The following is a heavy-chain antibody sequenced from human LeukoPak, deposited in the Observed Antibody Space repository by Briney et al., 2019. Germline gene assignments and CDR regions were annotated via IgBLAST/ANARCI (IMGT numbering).Heavy chain of an antibody. CDR2: INQDGRGR. D-gene: IGHD3-3*02. Sequence: GGSLRLSCADTGFTFTVNWMTWVREAPGEGLEWVAHINQDGRGRYYVDSVQGRFIISRDNAQNSVHMQMNSLRAEDTAVYYCATGLEQLQHWFYWVQGTRVSVYS. CDR3: ATGLEQLQHWFY. J-gene: IGHJ4*02. CDR1: GFTFTVNW. V-gene: IGHV3-7*01.